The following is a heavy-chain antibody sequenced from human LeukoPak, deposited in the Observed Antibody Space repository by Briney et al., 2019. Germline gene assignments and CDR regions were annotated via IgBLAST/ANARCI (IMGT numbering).Heavy chain of an antibody. CDR1: GGSISSGDYY. CDR2: IYYSGST. Sequence: SQTLSLTCTVSGGSISSGDYYWSWIRQPPGKGPEWIGYIYYSGSTYYNPSLKSRVTISVDTSKNQFSLKLSSVTAADTAVYYCARDNIVVVPAAIVRYYYYGMDVWGQGTTVTVSS. D-gene: IGHD2-2*02. J-gene: IGHJ6*02. V-gene: IGHV4-30-4*01. CDR3: ARDNIVVVPAAIVRYYYYGMDV.